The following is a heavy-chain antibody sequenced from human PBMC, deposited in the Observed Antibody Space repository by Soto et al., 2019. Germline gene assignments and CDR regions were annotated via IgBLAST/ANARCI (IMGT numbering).Heavy chain of an antibody. J-gene: IGHJ6*02. CDR1: EFALSNYA. Sequence: QVQLVESGGGVVQPGGSLRLSCAASEFALSNYAMHWVRQAPGKGLEWVALTSYDGSTNYYADSVKGRFTISRDNSKNTLYLRLNSLRVEDSAVFFCARDRRYCSGTTCYQTYHYFYGMDVWGQGTTVTVS. D-gene: IGHD2-2*01. V-gene: IGHV3-30-3*01. CDR2: TSYDGSTN. CDR3: ARDRRYCSGTTCYQTYHYFYGMDV.